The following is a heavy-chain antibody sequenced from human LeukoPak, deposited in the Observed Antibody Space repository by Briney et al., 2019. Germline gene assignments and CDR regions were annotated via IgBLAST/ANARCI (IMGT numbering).Heavy chain of an antibody. CDR3: AKDVKGYYYYYGMDV. J-gene: IGHJ6*02. CDR2: ISWNSGSI. CDR1: GFTFDDYA. Sequence: GGSLRLSCAASGFTFDDYAVHWVRQAPGKGLEWVSGISWNSGSIGCADSVKGRFTISRDNAKNSLYLRMNSLRAEDTALYYCAKDVKGYYYYYGMDVWGQGTTVTVSS. V-gene: IGHV3-9*01.